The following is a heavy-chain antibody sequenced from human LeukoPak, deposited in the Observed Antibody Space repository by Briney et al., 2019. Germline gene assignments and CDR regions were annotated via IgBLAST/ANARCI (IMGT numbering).Heavy chain of an antibody. D-gene: IGHD3-10*01. Sequence: PGGSLRPSCAASGFTFSNAWMNWVRQAPGKGLEWVGRIKSKTDGGTTDYAAPVKGRFTISRDDSKNTLYLQMNSLKTEDTAVYYCTTDSLLWFGELLNFDYWGQGTLVTVSS. CDR1: GFTFSNAW. CDR2: IKSKTDGGTT. CDR3: TTDSLLWFGELLNFDY. J-gene: IGHJ4*02. V-gene: IGHV3-15*07.